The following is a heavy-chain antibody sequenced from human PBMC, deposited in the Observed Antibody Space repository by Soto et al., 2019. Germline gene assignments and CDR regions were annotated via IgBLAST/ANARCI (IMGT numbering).Heavy chain of an antibody. J-gene: IGHJ4*02. V-gene: IGHV1-18*01. CDR3: ARDPPPGGDY. CDR1: GYSFVNYD. D-gene: IGHD3-16*01. Sequence: QVQLVQSGAEVKKPGASVKVSCQASGYSFVNYDINWVRQAPGQGLEWMGWIRVYNGNTYYAQKFQGRVTMTTDTSTNTAYMELRGLRSDDTAVYYCARDPPPGGDYRGQGTLVTVSS. CDR2: IRVYNGNT.